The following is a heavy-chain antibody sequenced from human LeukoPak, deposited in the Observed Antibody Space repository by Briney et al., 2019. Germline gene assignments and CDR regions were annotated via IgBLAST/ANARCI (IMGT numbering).Heavy chain of an antibody. CDR2: IYTSGSS. V-gene: IGHV4-4*07. J-gene: IGHJ4*02. CDR3: ARDLRHAEFDY. Sequence: SETLSLTCTVSGASISSYFWSWIRQPAGKGLEWIGRIYTSGSSNYNPSLKSRVTISLDKSKNQFSLELSSVTAADTAVYYCARDLRHAEFDYWGQGTPVTVSP. CDR1: GASISSYF.